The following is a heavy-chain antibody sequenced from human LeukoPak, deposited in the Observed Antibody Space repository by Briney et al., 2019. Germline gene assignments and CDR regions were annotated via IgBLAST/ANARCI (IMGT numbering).Heavy chain of an antibody. V-gene: IGHV5-51*01. D-gene: IGHD3-10*01. J-gene: IGHJ4*02. CDR1: GYSFTSYW. CDR2: IYPGDSDT. Sequence: GSLKISYEGSGYSFTSYWIGWVRHMPGKGLEWMGIIYPGDSDTRYSPSFQGQVTISADKSISTAYLQWSSLKASDTAMYYCARGNYGSGSYKDYWGQGTLVTVSS. CDR3: ARGNYGSGSYKDY.